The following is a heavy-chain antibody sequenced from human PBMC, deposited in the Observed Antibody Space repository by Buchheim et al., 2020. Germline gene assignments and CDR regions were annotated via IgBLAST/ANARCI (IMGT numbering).Heavy chain of an antibody. Sequence: QVQLQESGPGLVKPSETLSLTCTVSGGSISGYYWSWIRQPPGKGLEWIGYIYYSGSTNYNPSLKSRVTISVDTSKNQFSLNLSSVTAADTAVYYCARVAYCSGGSCYFYYFDYWGQGTL. CDR2: IYYSGST. V-gene: IGHV4-59*01. CDR1: GGSISGYY. D-gene: IGHD2-15*01. CDR3: ARVAYCSGGSCYFYYFDY. J-gene: IGHJ4*02.